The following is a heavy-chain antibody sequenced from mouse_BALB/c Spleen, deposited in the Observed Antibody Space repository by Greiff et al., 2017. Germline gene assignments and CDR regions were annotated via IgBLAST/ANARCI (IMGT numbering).Heavy chain of an antibody. CDR2: IYPGNRDT. V-gene: IGHV1-5*01. CDR1: GYTFTSYW. Sequence: EVQLQQSGTVLARPGASVKMSCKASGYTFTSYWMHWVKQRPGQGLEWIGAIYPGNRDTSYNQKFKGKAKLTAVTSTSTAYMELSSLTNEDSAVYYCTSYYRYDDPWFAYWGQGTLVTVSA. J-gene: IGHJ3*01. D-gene: IGHD2-14*01. CDR3: TSYYRYDDPWFAY.